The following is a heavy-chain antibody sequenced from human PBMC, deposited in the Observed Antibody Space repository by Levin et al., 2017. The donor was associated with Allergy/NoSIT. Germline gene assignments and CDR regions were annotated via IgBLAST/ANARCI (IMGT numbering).Heavy chain of an antibody. CDR1: GYDFSSYA. CDR3: ARALSGSWYDWFDP. V-gene: IGHV7-4-1*01. J-gene: IGHJ5*02. CDR2: INTNTGNP. D-gene: IGHD6-13*01. Sequence: ASVKVSCKASGYDFSSYAMNWVRQAPGQGLEWMGWINTNTGNPTYARGFTGRFVFSLDTSASTAYLQIDSLTAEDTAVYYCARALSGSWYDWFDPWGQGTLVTVSS.